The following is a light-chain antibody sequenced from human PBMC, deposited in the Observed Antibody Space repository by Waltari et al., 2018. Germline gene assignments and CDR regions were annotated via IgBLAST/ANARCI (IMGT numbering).Light chain of an antibody. V-gene: IGKV1-12*01. CDR1: QGISSW. CDR2: RAS. J-gene: IGKJ3*01. CDR3: QQYNSAPYT. Sequence: FLLTPSPSSLSASVRHRVTFTCRASQGISSWLAWYQQKPGKAAKLLMYRASSLQSGVASRCSGSGSETDFTLTINSLQPEDFATYYCQQYNSAPYTFGPGTELDIK.